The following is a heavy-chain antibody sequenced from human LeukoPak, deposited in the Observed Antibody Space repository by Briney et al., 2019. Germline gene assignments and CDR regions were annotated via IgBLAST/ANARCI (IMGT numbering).Heavy chain of an antibody. CDR3: ARLGSIAAPKGDY. CDR2: IYYSGST. J-gene: IGHJ4*02. Sequence: PSETLSLTCTVSGGSISSSSYYWGWIRQPPGKGLEWIGSIYYSGSTYYNPSLKSRVTISVDTSKNQFSLKLSSVTAADTAVYYCARLGSIAAPKGDYWGQGTLVTVSS. V-gene: IGHV4-39*01. D-gene: IGHD6-6*01. CDR1: GGSISSSSYY.